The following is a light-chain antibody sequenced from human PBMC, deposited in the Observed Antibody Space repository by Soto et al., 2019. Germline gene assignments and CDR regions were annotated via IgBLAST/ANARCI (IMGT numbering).Light chain of an antibody. Sequence: QSALTQPASVSGSPGQSITISCTGTSSDVGSYNLVSWYQQHPGKAPKHMIYEGSKPSSGVSNRFSGSKSGNTGSLTISGLQDEDEADYYCCSYAGSSTSVVFGGGTKLTVL. CDR3: CSYAGSSTSVV. V-gene: IGLV2-23*01. J-gene: IGLJ2*01. CDR2: EGS. CDR1: SSDVGSYNL.